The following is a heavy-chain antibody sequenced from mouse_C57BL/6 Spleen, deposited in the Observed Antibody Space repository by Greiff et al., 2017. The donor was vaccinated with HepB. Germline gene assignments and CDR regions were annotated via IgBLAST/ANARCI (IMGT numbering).Heavy chain of an antibody. CDR3: ARSNWYYAMDY. D-gene: IGHD4-1*01. J-gene: IGHJ4*01. Sequence: VQLVESGPELVKPGASVKISCKASGYAFSSSWMNWVKQRPGKGLEWIGRIYPGDGDTNYNGKFKGKATLTADKSSSTAYMQLSSLTSEDSAVYFCARSNWYYAMDYWGQGTSVTVSS. CDR1: GYAFSSSW. CDR2: IYPGDGDT. V-gene: IGHV1-82*01.